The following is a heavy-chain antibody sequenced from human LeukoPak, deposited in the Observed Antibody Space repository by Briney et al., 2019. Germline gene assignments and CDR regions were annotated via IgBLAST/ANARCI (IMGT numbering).Heavy chain of an antibody. CDR3: AKDWGASGWYNWFDP. J-gene: IGHJ5*02. Sequence: GTSLRLSCEVSGFTISDHGMHWVRQAPGKGLEWVAMISHDGSVEHYLDSVKGRLTISRDDSKNTLYLQMNSLTTEDTAMYYCAKDWGASGWYNWFDPWGQGTQVTVSS. V-gene: IGHV3-30*18. CDR1: GFTISDHG. D-gene: IGHD6-19*01. CDR2: ISHDGSVE.